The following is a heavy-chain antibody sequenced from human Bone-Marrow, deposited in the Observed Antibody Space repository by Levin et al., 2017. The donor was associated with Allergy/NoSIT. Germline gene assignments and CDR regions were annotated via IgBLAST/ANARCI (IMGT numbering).Heavy chain of an antibody. CDR3: ARDSLVFYGMDV. D-gene: IGHD3-16*01. Sequence: GESLKISCAASGFVFSDYYMSWIRQVPGEGLEWIAYISDSGRAGTTLYYAESVKGRFSISRDNAKNSLYLQMNSLRADDTAVYYCARDSLVFYGMDVWGPGTTVTVSS. CDR2: ISDSGRAGTTL. CDR1: GFVFSDYY. J-gene: IGHJ6*02. V-gene: IGHV3-11*01.